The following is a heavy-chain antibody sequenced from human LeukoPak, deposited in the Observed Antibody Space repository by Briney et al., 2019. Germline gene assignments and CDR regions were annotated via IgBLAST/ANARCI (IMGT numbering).Heavy chain of an antibody. V-gene: IGHV3-9*01. CDR3: AKDMGSSGWYYFDY. CDR2: ISWNSGSI. Sequence: GGSLRLSCAASGFTFDDYAMHWVRQAPGKGLEWVSGISWNSGSIGYADSVKGRFTISRDNAKNSLYLQMNSLRAEDTALYYCAKDMGSSGWYYFDYWGQGTLVTVSS. CDR1: GFTFDDYA. J-gene: IGHJ4*02. D-gene: IGHD6-19*01.